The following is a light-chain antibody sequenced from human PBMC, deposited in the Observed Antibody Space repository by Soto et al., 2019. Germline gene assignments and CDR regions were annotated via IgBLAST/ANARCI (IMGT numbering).Light chain of an antibody. J-gene: IGLJ1*01. CDR3: CSYVGSYTFV. Sequence: QSALTQPRSVSGSPGQSVTISCSGVSNGYNFVSWYQQHPGKAPKVLIYDVSKRPSGVPDRFPGSKSANTASLTISGLQPEDEADYYCCSYVGSYTFVFGIGTKLTVL. V-gene: IGLV2-11*01. CDR1: SNGYNF. CDR2: DVS.